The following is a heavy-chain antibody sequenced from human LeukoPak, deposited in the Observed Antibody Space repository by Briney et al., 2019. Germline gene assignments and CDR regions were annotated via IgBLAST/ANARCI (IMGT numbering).Heavy chain of an antibody. CDR2: VDPENGET. CDR3: ARGFVDYWSGYYRRDWFDP. V-gene: IGHV1-69-2*01. CDR1: GHTFTDYY. J-gene: IGHJ5*02. D-gene: IGHD3-3*01. Sequence: GATVKISCNSSGHTFTDYYMHWVQQAPGKGLEWMGRVDPENGETIYAEKFQGRLTITADTSTDTTYIQLSSLRSEDTAVYYCARGFVDYWSGYYRRDWFDPWGQGTLVTVSS.